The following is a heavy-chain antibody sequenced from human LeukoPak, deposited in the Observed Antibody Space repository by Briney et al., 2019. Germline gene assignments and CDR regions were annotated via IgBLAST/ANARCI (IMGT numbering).Heavy chain of an antibody. Sequence: WETLSLTCAVYGGSFSGYYWSWIRQPPGKGREGIGEINHSGSTNYNPPLKSRVTLSVDKSKNQFSLKLSSVTAADTAVYYCARGAKGCTNGVCYAGYNWFDPWGQGTLVTVSS. J-gene: IGHJ5*02. V-gene: IGHV4-34*01. CDR2: INHSGST. CDR1: GGSFSGYY. D-gene: IGHD2-8*01. CDR3: ARGAKGCTNGVCYAGYNWFDP.